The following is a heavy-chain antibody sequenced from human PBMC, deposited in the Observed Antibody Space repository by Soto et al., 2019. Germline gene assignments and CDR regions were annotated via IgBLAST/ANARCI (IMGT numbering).Heavy chain of an antibody. J-gene: IGHJ4*02. CDR3: ARGRLFGATLATYFDY. V-gene: IGHV1-69*01. Sequence: QVQLVQSGAEVKKPGSSVKVSCKASGGTFSSYAISWVRQAPGQGLEWMGGIIPIFGTANYAQKFQGRVTITADESASEGEMELSSLRSEDTSVYYWARGRLFGATLATYFDYWGQGTLVTVSS. D-gene: IGHD2-15*01. CDR2: IIPIFGTA. CDR1: GGTFSSYA.